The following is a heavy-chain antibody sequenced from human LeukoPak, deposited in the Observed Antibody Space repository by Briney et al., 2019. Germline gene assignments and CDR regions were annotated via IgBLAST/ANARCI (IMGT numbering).Heavy chain of an antibody. CDR1: GGTFSSYA. Sequence: SVKVSCKASGGTFSSYAISWVRQAPGQGLEWMGRIIPIRGITNYAQKFQGRVTITADKSTSTAYMELSSLRSDDTAVYYCARDPSGGYVPYFDYWGQGTLVTVSS. CDR3: ARDPSGGYVPYFDY. CDR2: IIPIRGIT. D-gene: IGHD3-16*01. V-gene: IGHV1-69*04. J-gene: IGHJ4*02.